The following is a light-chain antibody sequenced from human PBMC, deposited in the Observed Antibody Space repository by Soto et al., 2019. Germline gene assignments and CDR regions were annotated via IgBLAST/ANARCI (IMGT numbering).Light chain of an antibody. CDR2: DAS. J-gene: IGKJ1*01. CDR1: QSITNR. CDR3: QHYGGLWT. V-gene: IGKV1-5*01. Sequence: DIPMTQSPSTLSASVGDRVTITCRASQSITNRLAWYQQKPGKAPKVLIYDASSLETGVPSRFSGSGSGTEFFLSISSLQPDDFATYWCQHYGGLWTFGQGTKVEIK.